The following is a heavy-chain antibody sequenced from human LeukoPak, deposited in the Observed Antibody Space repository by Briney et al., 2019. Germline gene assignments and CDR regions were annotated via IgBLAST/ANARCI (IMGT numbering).Heavy chain of an antibody. CDR2: ISTGASTI. Sequence: GGSLRLSCVASGFNFYSFTMNWVRQAPGKGLEWVSYISTGASTIYYRDSVRGRFTISRDNAKNTLYLQMNNLTAEDTAVYYCATTKSSGWVPFDYWGQGTLVAVSS. D-gene: IGHD6-25*01. CDR1: GFNFYSFT. V-gene: IGHV3-48*01. J-gene: IGHJ4*02. CDR3: ATTKSSGWVPFDY.